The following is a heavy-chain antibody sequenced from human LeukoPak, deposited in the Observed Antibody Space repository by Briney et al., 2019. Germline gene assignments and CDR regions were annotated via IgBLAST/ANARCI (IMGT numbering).Heavy chain of an antibody. CDR2: NNPSGGST. CDR1: GYTFTSYY. CDR3: ARDGYSYGYADY. J-gene: IGHJ4*02. Sequence: ASVKVSCKASGYTFTSYYMHWVRQAPGQGLEWMGINNPSGGSTSYAQKFQGRVTMTRDTSTSTVYMELSSLRSEDTAVYYCARDGYSYGYADYWGQGTLVTVSS. V-gene: IGHV1-46*01. D-gene: IGHD5-18*01.